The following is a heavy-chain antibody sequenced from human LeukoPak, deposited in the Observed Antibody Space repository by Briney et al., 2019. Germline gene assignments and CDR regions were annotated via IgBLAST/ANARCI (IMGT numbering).Heavy chain of an antibody. D-gene: IGHD4-17*01. CDR1: GFTYSSYE. CDR3: AGINDYGDPTGAFDI. V-gene: IGHV3-48*03. CDR2: ISSSGSTI. Sequence: GGSLRLSCAASGFTYSSYEMNWVRQAPGKGLEWVSYISSSGSTIYYADSVKGRFTISRDNAKNSLYLQMNSLRAEDTAVYYCAGINDYGDPTGAFDIWGQGTMVTVSS. J-gene: IGHJ3*02.